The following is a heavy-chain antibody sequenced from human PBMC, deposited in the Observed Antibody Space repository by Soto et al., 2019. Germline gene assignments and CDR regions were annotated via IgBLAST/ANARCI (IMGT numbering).Heavy chain of an antibody. Sequence: SETLSLTCTVSGGSMSSYYWTWLRQSPGGGLEWIGYISYSGSTYYNPSLKSRVTISADTSKNQFSLRMNSMIAADTAVYYCARADPDASVGYWGQGTLVTVSS. CDR2: ISYSGST. J-gene: IGHJ4*02. CDR3: ARADPDASVGY. D-gene: IGHD2-15*01. V-gene: IGHV4-59*01. CDR1: GGSMSSYY.